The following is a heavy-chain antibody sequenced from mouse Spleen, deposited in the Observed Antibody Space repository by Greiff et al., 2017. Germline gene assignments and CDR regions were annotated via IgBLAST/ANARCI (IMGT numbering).Heavy chain of an antibody. CDR3: ANGRTGTLDY. J-gene: IGHJ2*01. D-gene: IGHD4-1*01. CDR2: INPSNGRT. CDR1: GYTFTSYW. V-gene: IGHV1S81*02. Sequence: VQLQQPGAELVKPGASVKLSCKASGYTFTSYWMHWVKQRPGQGLEWIGEINPSNGRTNYNEKFKSKATLTVDKSSSTAYMQLSSLTSEDSAVYYCANGRTGTLDYWGQGTTLTVSS.